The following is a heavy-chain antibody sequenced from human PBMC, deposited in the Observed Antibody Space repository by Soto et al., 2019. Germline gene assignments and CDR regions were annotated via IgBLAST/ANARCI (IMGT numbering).Heavy chain of an antibody. CDR3: VRDVGAGVAAAFDN. J-gene: IGHJ4*01. CDR1: GYTFTRYA. CDR2: INTGNGNT. D-gene: IGHD6-19*01. Sequence: ASVKVSCKASGYTFTRYAIHWVRQAPGQRLEWMGWINTGNGNTKYSRKFQGRLTITRDTSASTGYMELSGLRSEDTAIYYCVRDVGAGVAAAFDNWGQGTVVTVSS. V-gene: IGHV1-3*04.